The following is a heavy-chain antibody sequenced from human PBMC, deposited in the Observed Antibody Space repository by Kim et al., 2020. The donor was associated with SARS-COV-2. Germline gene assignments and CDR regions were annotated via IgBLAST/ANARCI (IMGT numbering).Heavy chain of an antibody. J-gene: IGHJ6*02. D-gene: IGHD3-10*01. CDR1: GFTFSSYS. V-gene: IGHV3-48*02. Sequence: GGSLRLSCAASGFTFSSYSMNWVRQAPGKGLEWVSYISSSSSTIYYADSVKGRFTISRDNAKNSLYLQMNSLRDEDTAVYYCARDRALYYYGSGSYYNVYYYYGMDVWGQGTTVTVSS. CDR2: ISSSSSTI. CDR3: ARDRALYYYGSGSYYNVYYYYGMDV.